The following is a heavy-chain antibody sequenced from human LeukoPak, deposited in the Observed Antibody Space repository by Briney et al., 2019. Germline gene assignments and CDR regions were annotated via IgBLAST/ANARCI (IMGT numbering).Heavy chain of an antibody. CDR3: AREYYYGSSGYFPDYFDY. Sequence: PSETLSLTCTVSGYSIRSGYYWGWIRQPPGKGPEWIGSIFRDGTAYYNPSLKSRVSISVDTSRNQFFLNLRSVTAADTAVYYCAREYYYGSSGYFPDYFDYWGQGTLVTVSS. V-gene: IGHV4-38-2*02. CDR2: IFRDGTA. CDR1: GYSIRSGYY. J-gene: IGHJ4*02. D-gene: IGHD3-22*01.